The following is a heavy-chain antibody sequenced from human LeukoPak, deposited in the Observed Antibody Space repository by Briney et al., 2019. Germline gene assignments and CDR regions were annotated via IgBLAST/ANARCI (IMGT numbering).Heavy chain of an antibody. J-gene: IGHJ3*02. V-gene: IGHV4-59*01. CDR2: IYYSGST. D-gene: IGHD3-16*01. Sequence: PSETLSLTCTVSGGSISSYYWSWIRQPPGKGLEWVGYIYYSGSTNYNPSLKSRVTISVDTSKNQFSLKLSSVTAADTAVYYCARAKQRYDYVWGSYLSDAFDIWGQGTMVTVSS. CDR1: GGSISSYY. CDR3: ARAKQRYDYVWGSYLSDAFDI.